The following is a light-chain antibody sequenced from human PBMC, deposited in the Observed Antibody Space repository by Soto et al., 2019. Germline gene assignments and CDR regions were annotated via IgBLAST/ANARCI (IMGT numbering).Light chain of an antibody. J-gene: IGLJ3*02. CDR3: CSYAGSFTRV. V-gene: IGLV2-11*01. CDR1: TGDVGAYNF. CDR2: DAS. Sequence: QSVLTQPRSVSGSPGQSVTISCTGTTGDVGAYNFVSWYQLHPGRAPKLMIYDASERPSGVPDRFSASKSGNTASLTISGLQAEDEADYYCCSYAGSFTRVFGGGTKRTVL.